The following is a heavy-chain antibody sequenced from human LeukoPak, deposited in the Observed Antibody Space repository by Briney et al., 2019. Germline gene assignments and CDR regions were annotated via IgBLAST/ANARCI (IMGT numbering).Heavy chain of an antibody. CDR3: VKGVKYTNYFHTGLFDS. CDR1: GFTFDDYA. V-gene: IGHV3-43D*04. Sequence: GGFLRLSCAASGFTFDDYAMHWVRQAPGKGLEWVSLTSWNGKSTYYSHSTEGRFTISRDNSKNFLYLQMNSLRPEDTAWYYCVKGVKYTNYFHTGLFDSWGQGTLVTVSS. CDR2: TSWNGKST. J-gene: IGHJ4*02. D-gene: IGHD2/OR15-2a*01.